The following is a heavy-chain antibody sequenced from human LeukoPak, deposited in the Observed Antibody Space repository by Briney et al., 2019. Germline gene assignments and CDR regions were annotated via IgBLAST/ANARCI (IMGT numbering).Heavy chain of an antibody. CDR3: ARLTGYSSESWFDP. D-gene: IGHD3-9*01. CDR2: IYYSGST. V-gene: IGHV4-59*01. Sequence: LSETLSLTCSASGGSIRSYYWSWIRQPPGKGLEWIGYIYYSGSTNYNPSLKSRVTISVDTSKNQFSLKLSSVTAADTAVYYCARLTGYSSESWFDPWGQGTLVTVSS. CDR1: GGSIRSYY. J-gene: IGHJ5*02.